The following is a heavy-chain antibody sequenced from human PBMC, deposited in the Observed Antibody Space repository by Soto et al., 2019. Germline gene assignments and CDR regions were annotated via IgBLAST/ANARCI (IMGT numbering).Heavy chain of an antibody. D-gene: IGHD1-26*01. CDR2: IRGSGDST. J-gene: IGHJ6*02. CDR1: GFTFSNYV. CDR3: AKDTPRVGATNYYYGMDV. V-gene: IGHV3-23*01. Sequence: GGSLRLSCAASGFTFSNYVMSWVRQAPGKGLEWVSSIRGSGDSTYYAESVEGRFTISRDNSKNTLYLRMSSLRADDTAVYYCAKDTPRVGATNYYYGMDVWGQGTTVTVSS.